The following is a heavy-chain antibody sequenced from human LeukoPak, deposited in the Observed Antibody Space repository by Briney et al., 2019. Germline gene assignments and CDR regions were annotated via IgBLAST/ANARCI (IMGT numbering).Heavy chain of an antibody. D-gene: IGHD3-3*01. Sequence: ASVKLSCKASGYTFTSYYMHWVRQPPGQGLEWMGIINPSGGSTSYAQTRQCRVTMNRDVDTSTVYMELRGLRCEDTAVYYCAGGGNRDTIIGVVSWFDPWGQGTLVTVSS. J-gene: IGHJ5*02. CDR3: AGGGNRDTIIGVVSWFDP. CDR2: INPSGGST. CDR1: GYTFTSYY. V-gene: IGHV1-46*01.